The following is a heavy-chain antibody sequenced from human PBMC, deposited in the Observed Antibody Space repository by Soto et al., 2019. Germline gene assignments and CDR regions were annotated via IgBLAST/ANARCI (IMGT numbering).Heavy chain of an antibody. J-gene: IGHJ4*02. CDR2: ISSEANSYAT. CDR1: EFRFSGSA. Sequence: EVYLVESGGGLVQPGGSLKLSCAASEFRFSGSAMHWVRQASGKGLVWVGHISSEANSYATAYAASVKGRFTISRADSKSTAYLQMNSLKTEDTAVYYCVSPSCSGPSCYAFDFWSQGTQVTVSS. D-gene: IGHD2-2*01. CDR3: VSPSCSGPSCYAFDF. V-gene: IGHV3-73*01.